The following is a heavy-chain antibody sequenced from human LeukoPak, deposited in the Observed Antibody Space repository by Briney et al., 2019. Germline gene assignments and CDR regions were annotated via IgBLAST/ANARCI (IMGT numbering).Heavy chain of an antibody. D-gene: IGHD3-22*01. J-gene: IGHJ4*02. CDR2: ISHDGSNK. CDR1: GFTFSSYA. CDR3: AKDNYYDSSGYQPLDY. Sequence: GGSLRLSCAAPGFTFSSYAMHWVRQAPGKGLEWVAVISHDGSNKYYADSVKGRFTISRDNSKNTLYLQMNSLRAEDTAVYYCAKDNYYDSSGYQPLDYWGQGTLVTVSS. V-gene: IGHV3-30-3*02.